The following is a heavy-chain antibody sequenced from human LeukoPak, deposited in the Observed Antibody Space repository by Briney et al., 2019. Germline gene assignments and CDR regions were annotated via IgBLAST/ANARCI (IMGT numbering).Heavy chain of an antibody. CDR3: ARLGVSYFDY. V-gene: IGHV3-48*03. J-gene: IGHJ4*02. Sequence: PGGSLRLSCAASGFTFSSYEMNWVRQAPGKGLEWVSYISSSGSTIYYADSVKSRFTISRDNAKNSLYLQMNSLRAEDTAVYYCARLGVSYFDYWGQGTLVTVSS. CDR1: GFTFSSYE. CDR2: ISSSGSTI. D-gene: IGHD3-16*01.